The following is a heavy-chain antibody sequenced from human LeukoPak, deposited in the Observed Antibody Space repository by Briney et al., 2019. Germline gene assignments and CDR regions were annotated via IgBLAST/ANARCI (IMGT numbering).Heavy chain of an antibody. J-gene: IGHJ4*02. CDR2: INPSGGST. CDR3: ARDSPHLRFGELLSGLDY. D-gene: IGHD3-10*01. V-gene: IGHV1-46*01. CDR1: GYTFTSYY. Sequence: GASAKVSCKASGYTFTSYYMHWVRQAPGQGLEWMGIINPSGGSTSYAQKFQGRVTMTRDTSTSTGYMELSSLRSEDTAVYYCARDSPHLRFGELLSGLDYWGQGTLATVSS.